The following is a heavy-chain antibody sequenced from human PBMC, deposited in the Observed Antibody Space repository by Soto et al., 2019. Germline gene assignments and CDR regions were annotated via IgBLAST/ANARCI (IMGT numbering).Heavy chain of an antibody. Sequence: PGGSLRLSCAASGFTFSRNGMHWVRQAPGKGLEWVALIWYDGSDRYYIDSVKGRFTISRDNSKNTLFLQMNSLRAEDTAVYYCARFTGPDSSGYYDYWGQGTLVTVSS. V-gene: IGHV3-33*01. J-gene: IGHJ4*02. CDR2: IWYDGSDR. CDR1: GFTFSRNG. CDR3: ARFTGPDSSGYYDY. D-gene: IGHD3-22*01.